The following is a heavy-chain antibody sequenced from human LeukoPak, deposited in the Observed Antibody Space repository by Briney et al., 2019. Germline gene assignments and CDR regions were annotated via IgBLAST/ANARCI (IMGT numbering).Heavy chain of an antibody. CDR3: ARGDYDSSGSHNWFDP. V-gene: IGHV4-39*01. D-gene: IGHD3-22*01. Sequence: PSETLSLTCTVSGVPITTNSYYWGWLRQPPGKGLEWIGSIHYSGSTYYTPSLRGQVTISVDTSKSQFYLKLRSVTAADTAVYYCARGDYDSSGSHNWFDPWGQGTLVTVSS. CDR2: IHYSGST. CDR1: GVPITTNSYY. J-gene: IGHJ5*02.